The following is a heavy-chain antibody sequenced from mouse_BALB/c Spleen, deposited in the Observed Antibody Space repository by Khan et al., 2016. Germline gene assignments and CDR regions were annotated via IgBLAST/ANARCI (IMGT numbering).Heavy chain of an antibody. D-gene: IGHD4-1*01. Sequence: EVQLQESGPGLVKPSQSLSLTCTVTGYSITSDYAWNWIRQFPGNKLEWMGYISHSGSTSYNPSLKSRLSITRATSKNQFFLQLNSVTTEDTATYYWARKRTGGPRDYFDYRGQGNTLTVSS. CDR1: GYSITSDYA. CDR2: ISHSGST. V-gene: IGHV3-2*02. CDR3: ARKRTGGPRDYFDY. J-gene: IGHJ2*01.